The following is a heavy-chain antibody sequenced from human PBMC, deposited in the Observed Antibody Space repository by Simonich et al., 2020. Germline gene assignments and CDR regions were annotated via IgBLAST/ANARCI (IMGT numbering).Heavy chain of an antibody. CDR2: IKQDESGK. CDR3: AREGIAARDAFDI. J-gene: IGHJ3*02. CDR1: GFTFSSYW. V-gene: IGHV3-7*01. Sequence: EVQLVESGGGLVQPGGSLRLSCAASGFTFSSYWMSWVRQDPGKGLEWVAKIKQDESGKNYVDSLKGRLTSSRDNAKNSLYLQMNSLRAEDTAVYYCAREGIAARDAFDIWGQGTMVTVSS. D-gene: IGHD6-6*01.